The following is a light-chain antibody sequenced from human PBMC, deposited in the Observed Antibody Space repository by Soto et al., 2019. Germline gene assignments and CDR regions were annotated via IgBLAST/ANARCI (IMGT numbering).Light chain of an antibody. CDR1: QDIRNY. V-gene: IGKV1-33*01. CDR3: QHYDHLPPLS. J-gene: IGKJ4*01. Sequence: DIQMTQSPSSLSASVGDRVTITCQASQDIRNYLKWYQQKPGKAPNLLIYDASNLRAGVPSRFSGNGSGTEFTFAIRSLQPEDIATYYCQHYDHLPPLSFGGGTKVEIK. CDR2: DAS.